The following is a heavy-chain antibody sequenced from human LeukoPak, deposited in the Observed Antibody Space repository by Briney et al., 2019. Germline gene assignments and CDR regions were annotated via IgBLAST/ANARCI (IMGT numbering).Heavy chain of an antibody. V-gene: IGHV3-53*01. Sequence: GSLRLSCAASGFIFSDYYMSWVRQAPGKGLEWVSVIYSGGSTYYADSVKGRFTISRDNSKNTLYLQMNSLRAEDTAVYYCARDLAGTTSYWGQGTLVTVSS. CDR1: GFIFSDYY. D-gene: IGHD1-7*01. J-gene: IGHJ4*02. CDR2: IYSGGST. CDR3: ARDLAGTTSY.